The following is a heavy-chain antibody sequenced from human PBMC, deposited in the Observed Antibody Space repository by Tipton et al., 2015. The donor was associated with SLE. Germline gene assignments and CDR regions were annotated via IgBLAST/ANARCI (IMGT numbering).Heavy chain of an antibody. CDR3: ARDQAGGNNWFDP. J-gene: IGHJ5*02. CDR1: GGSFSGYY. CDR2: INYSGST. V-gene: IGHV4-34*01. D-gene: IGHD2-15*01. Sequence: TLSLTCEVYGGSFSGYYWSWIRQSPGKGLEWIGEINYSGSTKYNPSLKSRVTISVDTSKNQFSLNLNFMTAADTAMYYCARDQAGGNNWFDPWGQGVPVTVSS.